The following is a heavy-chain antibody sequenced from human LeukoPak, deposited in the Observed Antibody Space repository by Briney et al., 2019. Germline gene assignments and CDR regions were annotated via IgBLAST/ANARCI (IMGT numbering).Heavy chain of an antibody. CDR2: MNYDGSTT. V-gene: IGHV3-74*01. CDR3: ARAGNYYFEA. CDR1: GFTFSSAW. J-gene: IGHJ4*02. Sequence: PGGSLRLSCAASGFTFSSAWMHWVRQVPGEGPVWVSRMNYDGSTTNYADSVKGRFTISRDNDKSTLYLQMNGLRVEDTAVYYCARAGNYYFEAWGQGTLVTVSS. D-gene: IGHD1-7*01.